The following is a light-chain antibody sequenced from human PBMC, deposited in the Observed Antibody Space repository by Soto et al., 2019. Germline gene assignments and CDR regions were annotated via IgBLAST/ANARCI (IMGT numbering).Light chain of an antibody. Sequence: EIVLTKSPGTLSLSPGERATLSCRASQSVSNNYLAWYQQKPGQAPRLLIYDASSRATGIPDRFSGSGSGTDFTLTISRLEPEDFAVYYCQQYGSSRTFGQGTKVEIK. J-gene: IGKJ1*01. CDR3: QQYGSSRT. CDR2: DAS. CDR1: QSVSNNY. V-gene: IGKV3-20*01.